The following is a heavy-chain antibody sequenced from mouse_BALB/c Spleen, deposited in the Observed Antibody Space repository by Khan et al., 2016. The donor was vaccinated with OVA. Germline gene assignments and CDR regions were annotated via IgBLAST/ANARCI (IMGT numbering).Heavy chain of an antibody. V-gene: IGHV2-6-7*01. Sequence: QVQLKEPGPGLVAPSQSLSITCTVSGFSLTGYGVNWVRQPPGKGLEWLGMIWGDGSTDYNSALKSRLSISKDNSKSQVFLKMNSLQTDDTARYYCARAYYANYREAMDYWGQGTSVTVSS. CDR1: GFSLTGYG. CDR3: ARAYYANYREAMDY. CDR2: IWGDGST. J-gene: IGHJ4*01. D-gene: IGHD2-10*01.